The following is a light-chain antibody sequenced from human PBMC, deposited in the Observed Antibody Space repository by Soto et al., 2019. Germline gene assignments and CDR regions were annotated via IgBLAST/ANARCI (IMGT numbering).Light chain of an antibody. CDR3: RSYTSSRAYV. V-gene: IGLV2-14*01. CDR1: SSDVGGYNY. Sequence: QSALAQPASVSWSPGHSITISCTGTSSDVGGYNYVSWYQQQSCKAPKLMIHEVSNRPSGVSNRFSGSKSGNTASLNISGLQAEDEADYYCRSYTSSRAYVFGIGTKVTVL. J-gene: IGLJ1*01. CDR2: EVS.